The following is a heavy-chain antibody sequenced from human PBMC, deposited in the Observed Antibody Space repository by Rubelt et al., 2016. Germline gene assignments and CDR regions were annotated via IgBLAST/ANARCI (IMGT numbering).Heavy chain of an antibody. CDR3: ARAWGKSAYNWFDP. Sequence: GGYYWSWIRQHPGKGLEWIGYIYYSGCTYYNPSLKSRVTISVDTSKNQFSLKLSSVTAADTAVYYCARAWGKSAYNWFDPWGQGTLVTVSS. J-gene: IGHJ5*02. D-gene: IGHD7-27*01. V-gene: IGHV4-31*02. CDR2: IYYSGCT. CDR1: GGYY.